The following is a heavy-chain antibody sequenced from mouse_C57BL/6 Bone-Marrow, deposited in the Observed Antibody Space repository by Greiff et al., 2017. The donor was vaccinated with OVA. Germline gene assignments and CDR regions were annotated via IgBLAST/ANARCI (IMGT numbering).Heavy chain of an antibody. Sequence: VQLQQSGAELARPGASVKLSCKASGYTFTSYGISWVKQSTGQGLEWIGEIYPRSGNTYYNEKFKGKATLTADKSSSTAYMELRSLTSEDSAVYFCARGETVVSSYYFDYWGQGTTLTVSS. J-gene: IGHJ2*01. D-gene: IGHD1-1*01. CDR2: IYPRSGNT. CDR3: ARGETVVSSYYFDY. CDR1: GYTFTSYG. V-gene: IGHV1-81*01.